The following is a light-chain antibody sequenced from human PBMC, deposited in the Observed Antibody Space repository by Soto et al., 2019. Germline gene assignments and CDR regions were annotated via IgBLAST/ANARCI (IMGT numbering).Light chain of an antibody. CDR2: GNS. CDR1: SSNIGAGYD. J-gene: IGLJ3*02. V-gene: IGLV1-40*01. CDR3: QSYDISLSGWV. Sequence: QSVLTQPPSVSGAPGQRVTISCTGSSSNIGAGYDVHWYQQLPGTAPKLLIYGNSNRPSGVPDRFSGSKSGTSASLAITGLQAEDEADYYSQSYDISLSGWVFGGRTKLTVL.